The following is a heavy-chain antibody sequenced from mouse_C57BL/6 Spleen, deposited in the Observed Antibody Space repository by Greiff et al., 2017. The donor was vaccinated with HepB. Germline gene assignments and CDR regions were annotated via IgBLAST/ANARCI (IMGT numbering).Heavy chain of an antibody. CDR3: ARDSVSYAMDY. V-gene: IGHV5-4*01. Sequence: EVKLVESGGGLVKPGGSLKLSCAASGFTFSSYAMSWVRQTPEKRLEWVATISDGGSYTYYPDNVKGRFTISRDNAKNNLYLQMSHLKSEDTAMYYCARDSVSYAMDYGGQGTSVTLSS. J-gene: IGHJ4*01. CDR2: ISDGGSYT. CDR1: GFTFSSYA. D-gene: IGHD6-2*01.